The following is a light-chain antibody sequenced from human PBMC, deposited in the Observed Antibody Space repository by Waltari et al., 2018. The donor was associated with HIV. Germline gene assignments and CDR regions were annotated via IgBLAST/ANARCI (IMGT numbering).Light chain of an antibody. CDR2: DAS. V-gene: IGKV3-11*01. Sequence: EIVLTQSPVTLSLSPWENGPLSCRASQRVSRFLAWYQHKHGQAPRLLIYDASTRATGIPTRFSGSGSGTDFTLTISGLEPEDFAVYYCQQRTNWPPFTFGPGTKVDIK. CDR3: QQRTNWPPFT. CDR1: QRVSRF. J-gene: IGKJ3*01.